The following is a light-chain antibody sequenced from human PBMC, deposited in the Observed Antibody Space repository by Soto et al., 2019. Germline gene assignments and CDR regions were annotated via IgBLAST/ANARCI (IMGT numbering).Light chain of an antibody. V-gene: IGLV2-14*03. CDR3: SSYTTSNTRQIV. CDR2: DVS. CDR1: SSDVGGYNY. Sequence: QYALTQPASVSGSPGQSITISCTGTSSDVGGYNYVSWYQHRPGEAPKLMIYDVSNRPSGVSNRFSGSKSGNTASLTISGLQPEDEADYYCSSYTTSNTRQIVFGTGTKLTVL. J-gene: IGLJ1*01.